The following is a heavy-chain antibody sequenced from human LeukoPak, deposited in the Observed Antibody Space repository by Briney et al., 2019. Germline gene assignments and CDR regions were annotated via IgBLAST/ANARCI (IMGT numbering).Heavy chain of an antibody. D-gene: IGHD3-10*01. CDR2: INTDVSST. J-gene: IGHJ6*03. CDR3: ARDRYGSGSYYPLYYYYYYMDV. CDR1: GFTFSSYW. Sequence: PGRSLRLSCAASGFTFSSYWMHWVRQAPGKGLVWASRINTDVSSTSYADSVKGRFTISRDNAKNTLYLQMNSLRAEDTAVYYCARDRYGSGSYYPLYYYYYYMDVWGKGTTVTVSS. V-gene: IGHV3-74*01.